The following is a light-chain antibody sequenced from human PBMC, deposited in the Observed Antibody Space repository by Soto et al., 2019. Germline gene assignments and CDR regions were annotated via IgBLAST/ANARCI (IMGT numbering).Light chain of an antibody. CDR3: QSYDSSLGGNYV. CDR1: SSNIGAGYD. CDR2: GTN. J-gene: IGLJ1*01. Sequence: QSALAQPPSVSGAPGQRVTISCTGSSSNIGAGYDVHWFQQSPGTAPKLLIYGTNNRPSGVPDRFSGSKSGTSVSLAITGLQAEDEADYYCQSYDSSLGGNYVFGTGTKVTVL. V-gene: IGLV1-40*01.